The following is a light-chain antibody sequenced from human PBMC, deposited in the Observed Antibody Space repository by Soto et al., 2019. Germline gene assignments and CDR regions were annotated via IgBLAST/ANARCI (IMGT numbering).Light chain of an antibody. CDR1: SSDVGDYNY. Sequence: QSVPTQPPSASGSPGQSVTIPCTGTSSDVGDYNYVSWYQQHPGKVPKLLIYEVSKRPSGVPDRFSGSKSGNTASLTVSGLQAEDEADYYCAAWDASLGGFYVFGSGTKLTVL. J-gene: IGLJ1*01. V-gene: IGLV2-8*01. CDR3: AAWDASLGGFYV. CDR2: EVS.